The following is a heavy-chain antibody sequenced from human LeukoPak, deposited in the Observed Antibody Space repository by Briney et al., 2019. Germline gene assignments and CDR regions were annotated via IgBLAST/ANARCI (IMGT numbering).Heavy chain of an antibody. Sequence: PSETLSLTCTVSGGSVNSGSGSYYWSWIRQPPGKGLEWIGYIYYSGSTNYNPSLKSRVTISVDTSKNQFSLKLSSVTAADTAVYYCARGLYYFDYWGQGTLVTVSS. CDR2: IYYSGST. J-gene: IGHJ4*02. D-gene: IGHD3-22*01. CDR3: ARGLYYFDY. V-gene: IGHV4-61*01. CDR1: GGSVNSGSGSYY.